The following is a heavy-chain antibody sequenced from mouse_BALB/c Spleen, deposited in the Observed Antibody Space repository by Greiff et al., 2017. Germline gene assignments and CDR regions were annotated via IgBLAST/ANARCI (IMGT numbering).Heavy chain of an antibody. CDR1: GFTFSSYA. CDR2: ISSGGSYT. J-gene: IGHJ3*01. Sequence: EVQRVESGGGLVKPGGSLKLSCAASGFTFSSYAMSWVRQTPEKRLEWVATISSGGSYTYYPDSVKGRFTISRDNAKNTLYLQMSSLRSEDTAMYYCASPYDGYYLPWFAYWGQGTLVTVSA. V-gene: IGHV5-9-3*01. D-gene: IGHD2-3*01. CDR3: ASPYDGYYLPWFAY.